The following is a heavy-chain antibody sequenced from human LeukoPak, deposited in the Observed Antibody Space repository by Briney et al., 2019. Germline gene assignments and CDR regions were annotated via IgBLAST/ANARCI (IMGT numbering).Heavy chain of an antibody. J-gene: IGHJ3*02. D-gene: IGHD5-12*01. CDR2: ISSSSSTI. CDR3: AREGGGYDRDDAFDI. CDR1: GFTFSSYS. V-gene: IGHV3-48*01. Sequence: DPGGSLRLSCAASGFTFSSYSMNWVRQAPGKGLEWVSYISSSSSTIYYADSVKGRFTISRDNAKNSLYLQMNSLRAEDTAVYYCAREGGGYDRDDAFDIWGQGTMVTVSS.